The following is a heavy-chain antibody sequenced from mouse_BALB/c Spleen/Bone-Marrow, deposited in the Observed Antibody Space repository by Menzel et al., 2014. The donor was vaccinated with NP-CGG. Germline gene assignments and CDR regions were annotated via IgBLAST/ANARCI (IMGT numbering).Heavy chain of an antibody. V-gene: IGHV1-39*01. Sequence: LVESGPELEKPGASVKISCKASGYSFTAYNMNWVKQSNGKSLEWIGNIDPYYGGASYNQKFKGKATLTVDKSSSTAYMQLKSLTSEDSAVYYCARSRYDGTYWYFDVWGAGTTVTVSS. CDR3: ARSRYDGTYWYFDV. CDR1: GYSFTAYN. D-gene: IGHD2-14*01. J-gene: IGHJ1*01. CDR2: IDPYYGGA.